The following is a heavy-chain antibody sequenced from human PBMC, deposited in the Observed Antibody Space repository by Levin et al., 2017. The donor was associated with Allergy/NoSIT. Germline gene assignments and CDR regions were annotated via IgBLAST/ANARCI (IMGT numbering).Heavy chain of an antibody. D-gene: IGHD3-10*01. CDR3: VPYGSGSSSYP. CDR1: GFSFSNYW. Sequence: GGSLRLSCAASGFSFSNYWMHWVRQAPGKGLVWVSRINTDGSTTTYADSVKGRFTISRDNAKNTLYLQMNSLRAEDTAVYYCVPYGSGSSSYPWGQGTLVTVSS. J-gene: IGHJ5*02. V-gene: IGHV3-74*01. CDR2: INTDGSTT.